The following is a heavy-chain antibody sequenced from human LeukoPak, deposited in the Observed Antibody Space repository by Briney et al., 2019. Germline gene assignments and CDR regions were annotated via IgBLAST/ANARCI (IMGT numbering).Heavy chain of an antibody. Sequence: PGGSLRLSCAASGFTFSSYNMNWVRQAPGKGLEWVSSISSSSTYIYYADSVKGRFTISRDNAKNSLYLQMNSLRAEDTAVYYCARAPGISGWSSDYWGQGTLVTVSS. D-gene: IGHD6-19*01. J-gene: IGHJ4*02. CDR3: ARAPGISGWSSDY. CDR1: GFTFSSYN. CDR2: ISSSSTYI. V-gene: IGHV3-21*01.